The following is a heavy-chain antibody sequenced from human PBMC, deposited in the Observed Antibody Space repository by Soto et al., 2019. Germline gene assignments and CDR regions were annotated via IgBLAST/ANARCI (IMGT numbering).Heavy chain of an antibody. D-gene: IGHD3-22*01. V-gene: IGHV3-33*01. J-gene: IGHJ4*02. Sequence: GSLRLSCAASGFTFSSYGMHWVRQAPGKGLEWVAVIWYDGSNKYYADSVKGRFTISRDNSKNTLYLQINSLRAEDTAVYYCARNHVAYDLIYYYDSSEHQGFDYWGQGT. CDR3: ARNHVAYDLIYYYDSSEHQGFDY. CDR1: GFTFSSYG. CDR2: IWYDGSNK.